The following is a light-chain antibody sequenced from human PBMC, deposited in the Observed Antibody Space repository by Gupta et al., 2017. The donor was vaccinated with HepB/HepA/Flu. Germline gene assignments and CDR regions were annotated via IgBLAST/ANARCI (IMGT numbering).Light chain of an antibody. CDR3: QQYCSSPPVT. CDR2: GAS. Sequence: EIASTQSPGALSLSPGERATLSCRASQSVSSRYLAWYQQKPGQAPRLLLYGASSRVTSIPDRFSGSGCGTDFTITISRLEHEDFAVYYCQQYCSSPPVTFGHGTRVDIK. CDR1: QSVSSRY. J-gene: IGKJ3*01. V-gene: IGKV3-20*01.